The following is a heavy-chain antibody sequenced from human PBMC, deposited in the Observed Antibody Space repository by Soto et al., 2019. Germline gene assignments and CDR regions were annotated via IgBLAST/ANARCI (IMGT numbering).Heavy chain of an antibody. D-gene: IGHD1-20*01. Sequence: PGGSLRLSCAASGFTFSSYGMHWVRQAPGKGLEWVAVISYDGSNKYYADSVKGRFTISRDNSKNTLYLQMNSLRAEDTAVYYCAKGASGIGEFDYWGQGTLVTVSS. V-gene: IGHV3-30*18. CDR1: GFTFSSYG. J-gene: IGHJ4*02. CDR2: ISYDGSNK. CDR3: AKGASGIGEFDY.